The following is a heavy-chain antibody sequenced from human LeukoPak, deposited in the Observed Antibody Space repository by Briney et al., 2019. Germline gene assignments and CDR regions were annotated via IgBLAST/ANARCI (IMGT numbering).Heavy chain of an antibody. V-gene: IGHV4-30-4*01. CDR1: GGSISSGDYY. D-gene: IGHD4-11*01. CDR2: IYYSGST. J-gene: IGHJ4*02. CDR3: AREVSVTPYYFDY. Sequence: SQTLSLTCTVSGGSISSGDYYWSWIRQPPGKGLEWIGYIYYSGSTYYNPSLKSRVTISVDTSENQFSLKLSSVTAADTAVYYCAREVSVTPYYFDYWGQGTLVTVSS.